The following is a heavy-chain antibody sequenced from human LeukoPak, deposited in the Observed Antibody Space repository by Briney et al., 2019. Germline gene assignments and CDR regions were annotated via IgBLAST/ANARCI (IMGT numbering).Heavy chain of an antibody. CDR3: ATHRSGYYYYDY. J-gene: IGHJ4*02. CDR1: GYTLTELS. CDR2: FDPEDGET. Sequence: ASVKVSCKVSGYTLTELSMHWVRQAPGKGLGWMGGFDPEDGETIYAQKFQGRVTMTEDTSTDTAYTELSSLRSEDTAVYYCATHRSGYYYYDYWGQGTLVTVSS. D-gene: IGHD3-22*01. V-gene: IGHV1-24*01.